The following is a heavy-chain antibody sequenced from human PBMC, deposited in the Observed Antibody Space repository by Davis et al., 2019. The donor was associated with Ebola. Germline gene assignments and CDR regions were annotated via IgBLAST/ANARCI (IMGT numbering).Heavy chain of an antibody. Sequence: PGGSLRPSCAASGLIDRTYGVYWVRQAPGKGPVGVGVIWLAASMEYYADSVKGRFTIPRDNSKNTVYLQMNSLRAEDTAVYYCARIAPKYSSSLADYWGQGTLVTVSS. CDR2: IWLAASME. CDR3: ARIAPKYSSSLADY. V-gene: IGHV3-33*01. CDR1: GLIDRTYG. D-gene: IGHD6-6*01. J-gene: IGHJ4*02.